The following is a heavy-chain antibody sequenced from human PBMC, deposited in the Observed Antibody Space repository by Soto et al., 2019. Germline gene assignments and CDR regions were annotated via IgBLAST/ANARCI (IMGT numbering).Heavy chain of an antibody. CDR1: GGTFSNYG. Sequence: QVQLVQSGAEVKKPGSSVKVSCKASGGTFSNYGISWVRQAPGQGLEWMGGIIPTFGSTKYAQKFQGRVTLTADESTSTAYMELSSLRSEDTAMYYCARGRLIYYYDSSGYYYDVDIWGQGTMVTVSS. V-gene: IGHV1-69*01. CDR2: IIPTFGST. D-gene: IGHD3-22*01. CDR3: ARGRLIYYYDSSGYYYDVDI. J-gene: IGHJ3*02.